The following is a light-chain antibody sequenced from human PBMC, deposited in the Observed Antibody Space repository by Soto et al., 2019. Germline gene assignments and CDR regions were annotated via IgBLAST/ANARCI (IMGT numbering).Light chain of an antibody. V-gene: IGKV1-6*01. CDR3: LQDHSYPLT. J-gene: IGKJ4*01. Sequence: AIPMTQSPSSLSASVGDRVTITCRASQGIGNDLGWYQQKSGKAPKLLIYAASNLQGGVPSRFSGSGSGTDFTLTISGLQPEDVATYHCLQDHSYPLTFGGGTKVEI. CDR2: AAS. CDR1: QGIGND.